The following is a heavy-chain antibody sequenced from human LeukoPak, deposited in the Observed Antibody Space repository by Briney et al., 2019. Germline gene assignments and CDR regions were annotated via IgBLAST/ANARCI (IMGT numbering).Heavy chain of an antibody. Sequence: SETLSLTCTVSGYSINSGYYWGWIRQPPGKGLEWIGSIYHSGGTYYNPSLKSRVSMSVDTSKNQFSLKLSSVTAADTAVYYCARDVGATPGYFDYWGQGTLVTVSS. J-gene: IGHJ4*02. CDR2: IYHSGGT. CDR1: GYSINSGYY. V-gene: IGHV4-38-2*02. D-gene: IGHD1-26*01. CDR3: ARDVGATPGYFDY.